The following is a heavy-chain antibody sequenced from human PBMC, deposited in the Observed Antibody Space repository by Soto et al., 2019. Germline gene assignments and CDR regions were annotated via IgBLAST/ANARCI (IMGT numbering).Heavy chain of an antibody. CDR1: GYTYTSYD. CDR2: FNAGNGNT. D-gene: IGHD2-8*01. CDR3: ARAGYCTNGVCYFSFSYYYYMDV. J-gene: IGHJ6*03. V-gene: IGHV1-3*01. Sequence: ASVKVSCKASGYTYTSYDSKWVRQATGQGLEWMGWFNAGNGNTKYSQKFQGRVTITRDTSACTAYMELSSLRSEDTAVYYCARAGYCTNGVCYFSFSYYYYMDVWGKGTTVTVSS.